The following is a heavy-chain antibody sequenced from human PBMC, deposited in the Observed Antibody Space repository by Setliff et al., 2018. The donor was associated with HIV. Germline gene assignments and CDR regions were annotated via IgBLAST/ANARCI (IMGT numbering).Heavy chain of an antibody. V-gene: IGHV4-38-2*01. Sequence: SETLSLTCAVSGYSISSGYYWGWIRQPPGKGLEWIGSIYHSGSTYYNPSLKSRVTISVDTSKNQFSLKLSSLRSEDTAVYYCARGWEGGMDYWGQGTLVTVSS. D-gene: IGHD1-26*01. CDR2: IYHSGST. J-gene: IGHJ4*02. CDR3: ARGWEGGMDY. CDR1: GYSISSGYY.